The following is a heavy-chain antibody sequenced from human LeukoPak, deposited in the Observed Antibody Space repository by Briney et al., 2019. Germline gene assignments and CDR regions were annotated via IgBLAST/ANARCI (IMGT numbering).Heavy chain of an antibody. Sequence: SVKVSCKASGDTFTGHFMHWVRQAPGQGLEWTGGIIPIFGTANYAQKFQGRVTITTDESTGTAYMELSSLRSEDTAVYYCARAGDDYSPDYWGQGTLVTVSS. CDR1: GDTFTGHF. V-gene: IGHV1-69*05. D-gene: IGHD4-11*01. J-gene: IGHJ4*02. CDR3: ARAGDDYSPDY. CDR2: IIPIFGTA.